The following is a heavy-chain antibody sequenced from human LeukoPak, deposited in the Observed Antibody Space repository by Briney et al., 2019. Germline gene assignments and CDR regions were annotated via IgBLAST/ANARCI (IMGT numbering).Heavy chain of an antibody. Sequence: SETLSLICSVCGGSFSSYYGSCIRQPAGKGLEWIGRIYACGSTNYNPSLKRPVTMSVDTSKNQFSLQLTSVTAADTAVYYCARYLGVVTTNDAFDIWGQGTMVTVSS. V-gene: IGHV4-4*07. CDR3: ARYLGVVTTNDAFDI. D-gene: IGHD3-3*01. J-gene: IGHJ3*02. CDR2: IYACGST. CDR1: GGSFSSYY.